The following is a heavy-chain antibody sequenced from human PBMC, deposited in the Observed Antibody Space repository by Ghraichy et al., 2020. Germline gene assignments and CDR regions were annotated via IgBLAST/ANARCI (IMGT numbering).Heavy chain of an antibody. V-gene: IGHV4-34*01. CDR3: ARGDDSQGRSGSYLGY. CDR1: GGSLSGNY. J-gene: IGHJ4*02. CDR2: INHGGST. D-gene: IGHD1-26*01. Sequence: SETLSLTCAVYGGSLSGNYWTWIRQAPGKGLEWIGEINHGGSTKYNPSLKSRVTISVDTSKNQFSLKLTSVTAADTAVYYCARGDDSQGRSGSYLGYWGQGTLVTVSS.